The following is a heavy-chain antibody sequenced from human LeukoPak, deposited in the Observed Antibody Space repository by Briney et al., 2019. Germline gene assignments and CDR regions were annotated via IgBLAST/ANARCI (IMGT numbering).Heavy chain of an antibody. CDR2: IYYSGST. Sequence: PSETLSLTYTVSGGSISSYYWSWIRQPPGKGLEWIGYIYYSGSTNYNPSLKSRVTISVDTSKNQFSLKLSSVTAADTAVYYCARLAYYDFWSGHGWFDPWGQGTLVTVSS. CDR1: GGSISSYY. J-gene: IGHJ5*02. V-gene: IGHV4-59*01. D-gene: IGHD3-3*01. CDR3: ARLAYYDFWSGHGWFDP.